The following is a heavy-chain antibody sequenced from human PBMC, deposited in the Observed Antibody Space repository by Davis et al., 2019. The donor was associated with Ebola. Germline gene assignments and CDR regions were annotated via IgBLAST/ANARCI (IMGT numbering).Heavy chain of an antibody. CDR1: GYTFTSYG. V-gene: IGHV1-18*01. D-gene: IGHD1-1*01. J-gene: IGHJ4*02. Sequence: ASVKVSCKPSGYTFTSYGVSWVRQAPGQGLEWVGWISAYSGLTNYAQKLQGRVTMTTDTSTSTAYMEVGSLRSDDTAVYYCARAQFPTTSDHWGQGTLVTVSS. CDR2: ISAYSGLT. CDR3: ARAQFPTTSDH.